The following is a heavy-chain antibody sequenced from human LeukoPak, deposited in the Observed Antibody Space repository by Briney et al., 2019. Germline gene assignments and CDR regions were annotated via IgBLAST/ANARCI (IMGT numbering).Heavy chain of an antibody. Sequence: ASVKVSCKASGYTFTSYDINWVRQATGQGLEWMGWMNPNSGNTGYAQKFQGRVTMTRNTSISTAYMELSSLRSEDTAVYYCARAGGYCSGGSCPYYFDYWGQGTLVTVSS. CDR3: ARAGGYCSGGSCPYYFDY. CDR1: GYTFTSYD. D-gene: IGHD2-15*01. J-gene: IGHJ4*02. V-gene: IGHV1-8*01. CDR2: MNPNSGNT.